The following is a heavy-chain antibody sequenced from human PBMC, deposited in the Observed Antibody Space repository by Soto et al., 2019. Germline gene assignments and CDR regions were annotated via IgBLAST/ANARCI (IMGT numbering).Heavy chain of an antibody. Sequence: KASETLSLTXRVSDGSMNSDSSYWGWIRQPPGKGLEWIGVINHSGSTYHNLSLKGRVTMSVDASRNQFSLKLTSMTAADTAVYYCARLGGYVSVGYYYLWDSWGQGTLVTVSS. CDR3: ARLGGYVSVGYYYLWDS. V-gene: IGHV4-39*01. D-gene: IGHD3-22*01. CDR2: INHSGST. J-gene: IGHJ4*02. CDR1: DGSMNSDSSY.